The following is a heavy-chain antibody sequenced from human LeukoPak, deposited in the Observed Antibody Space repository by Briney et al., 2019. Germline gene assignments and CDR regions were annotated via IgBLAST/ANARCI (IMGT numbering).Heavy chain of an antibody. Sequence: GESLKISCKGSGYSFTSYWIGWVRQMPGKGLEWMGIIYPGDSDTRYSPSFQGQVTISADKSISTAYLQWSSLKASDTAMYYCERHRAGKYYYDSSGYAYYWGQGTLVTVSS. D-gene: IGHD3-22*01. J-gene: IGHJ4*02. V-gene: IGHV5-51*01. CDR3: ERHRAGKYYYDSSGYAYY. CDR1: GYSFTSYW. CDR2: IYPGDSDT.